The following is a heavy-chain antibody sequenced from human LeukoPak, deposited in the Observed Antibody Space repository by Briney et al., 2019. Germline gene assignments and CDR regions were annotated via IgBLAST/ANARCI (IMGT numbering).Heavy chain of an antibody. J-gene: IGHJ6*02. Sequence: GGSLRLSCAASGFTFSSYAMHWVRQAPGKGLEWVAVISYDGSNKYYADSVKGRFTISRDNSKNTLYLQMNSLRAEDTAVYYCAKLSGDGMDVWGQGTTVTVSS. D-gene: IGHD1-26*01. CDR3: AKLSGDGMDV. CDR1: GFTFSSYA. V-gene: IGHV3-30-3*01. CDR2: ISYDGSNK.